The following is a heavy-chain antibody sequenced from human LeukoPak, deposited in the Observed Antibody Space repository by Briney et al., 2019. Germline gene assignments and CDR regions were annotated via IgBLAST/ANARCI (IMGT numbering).Heavy chain of an antibody. CDR1: GFTFSSYS. V-gene: IGHV3-48*01. J-gene: IGHJ4*02. CDR3: ARDLKARSYGFDY. D-gene: IGHD5-18*01. CDR2: ISSSSSTI. Sequence: GGSLRLSCAASGFTFSSYSMNWVRQAPGRGLEWVSYISSSSSTIYYADSVKGRFTISRDNAKNSLYLQMNSLRAEDTAVYYCARDLKARSYGFDYWGQGTLVTVSS.